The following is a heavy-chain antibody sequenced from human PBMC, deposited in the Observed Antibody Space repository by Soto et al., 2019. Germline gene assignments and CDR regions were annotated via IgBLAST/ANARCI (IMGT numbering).Heavy chain of an antibody. D-gene: IGHD6-19*01. V-gene: IGHV4-38-2*01. CDR2: IYHRGTT. J-gene: IGHJ5*02. CDR3: ASVIREGIAVS. CDR1: GDSISSGYY. Sequence: KTADTLSLTCAVSGDSISSGYYWAWIRQPPGKGLEWIGSIYHRGTTYNNPSLKSRVTISVDTSKNQFSLKMSSVTAADSAVYYCASVIREGIAVSWGQGTLVTVSS.